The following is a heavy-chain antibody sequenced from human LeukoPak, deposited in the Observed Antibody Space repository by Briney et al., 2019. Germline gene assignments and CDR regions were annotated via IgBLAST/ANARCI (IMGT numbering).Heavy chain of an antibody. D-gene: IGHD3-22*01. J-gene: IGHJ4*02. CDR3: AMALVYYDSSGYLVFDY. V-gene: IGHV1-69*05. CDR2: IIPIFGTA. CDR1: GGTFSSYA. Sequence: SVKVSXKASGGTFSSYAISWVRQAPGQGLEWMGRIIPIFGTANYAQKFQGRVTITTDESTSTAYMELSSLRSEDTAVYYCAMALVYYDSSGYLVFDYWGQGTLVTVSS.